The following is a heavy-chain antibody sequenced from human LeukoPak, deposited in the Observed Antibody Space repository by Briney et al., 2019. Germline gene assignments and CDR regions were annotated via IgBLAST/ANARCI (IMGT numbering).Heavy chain of an antibody. Sequence: ASVTVSCTASGYTFTGYYMHWVRQAPGQGLEWMGIINPSGGSTSYAQKFQGRVTMTRDTSTSTVYMELSSLRSEDTAVYYCARGHRRNSSSWNRDPRSLDYWGQGTLVTVSS. V-gene: IGHV1-46*01. D-gene: IGHD6-13*01. CDR1: GYTFTGYY. J-gene: IGHJ4*02. CDR2: INPSGGST. CDR3: ARGHRRNSSSWNRDPRSLDY.